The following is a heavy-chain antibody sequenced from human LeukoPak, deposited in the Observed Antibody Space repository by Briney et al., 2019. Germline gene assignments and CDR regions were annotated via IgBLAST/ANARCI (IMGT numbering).Heavy chain of an antibody. Sequence: SETLSLTCTVSGGSNSSSSYYWGWIRQPPGKGLEWIGSIYYSGNTYYNPSLKSRVTISVDTSKNQFSLKLSSVTAADTAVYYCASYIATAGRRILDYWGQGTLVTVSS. J-gene: IGHJ4*02. CDR1: GGSNSSSSYY. CDR2: IYYSGNT. D-gene: IGHD6-13*01. V-gene: IGHV4-39*01. CDR3: ASYIATAGRRILDY.